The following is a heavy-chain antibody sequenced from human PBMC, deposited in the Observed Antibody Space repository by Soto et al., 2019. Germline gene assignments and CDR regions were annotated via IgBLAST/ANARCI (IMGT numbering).Heavy chain of an antibody. CDR2: ISAGRST. CDR3: TKVRGDPV. J-gene: IGHJ6*04. CDR1: EFTFSNYA. D-gene: IGHD4-17*01. Sequence: GGSLRLSCAASEFTFSNYAMNWVRQAPGKGPEWVSGISAGRSTYYADSVKGRFTISRDNSKSTLFLQMDSLRAEDTALYYCTKVRGDPVWGKGTTVTVSS. V-gene: IGHV3-23*01.